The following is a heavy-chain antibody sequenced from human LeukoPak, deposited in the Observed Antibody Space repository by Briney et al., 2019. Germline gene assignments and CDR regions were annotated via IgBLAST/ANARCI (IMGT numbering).Heavy chain of an antibody. J-gene: IGHJ1*01. Sequence: GGSLRLSCAGSGFTLSDSYMSWIRQAPRKGLEWISYISSRGDTIYYADSVKGRFTISRDNAKNSLYLQMNSLRAEDTAVYYCARATYSSRPKYFQHWGQGTLVTVSS. V-gene: IGHV3-11*01. D-gene: IGHD6-13*01. CDR2: ISSRGDTI. CDR3: ARATYSSRPKYFQH. CDR1: GFTLSDSY.